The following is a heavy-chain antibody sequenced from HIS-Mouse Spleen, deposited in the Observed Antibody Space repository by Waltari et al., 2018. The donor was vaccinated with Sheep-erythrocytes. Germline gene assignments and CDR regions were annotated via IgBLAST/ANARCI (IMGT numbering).Heavy chain of an antibody. CDR3: ARGGRRTGFDY. CDR1: GGSFSGYY. Sequence: QVQLQQWGAGLLKPSETLSLTCAVYGGSFSGYYWSWIRQPPGKGLEGIGEINHSGSTNYNPSRKRRVTISVDTSKNQFSLKLSSVTAADTAVYYCARGGRRTGFDYWGQGTLVTVSS. D-gene: IGHD3-9*01. CDR2: INHSGST. V-gene: IGHV4-34*01. J-gene: IGHJ4*02.